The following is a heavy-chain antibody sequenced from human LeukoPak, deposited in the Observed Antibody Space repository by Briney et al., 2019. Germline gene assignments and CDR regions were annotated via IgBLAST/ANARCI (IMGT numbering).Heavy chain of an antibody. CDR1: GYSISSGYY. CDR3: ARTDGGIAAAGVDY. V-gene: IGHV4-38-2*02. J-gene: IGHJ4*02. D-gene: IGHD6-13*01. CDR2: IYYSGST. Sequence: SETLSLTCTVSGYSISSGYYWGWLRQPPGKGLEWIGSIYYSGSTYYNPSLKSRVTISVDTSKNQFSLKLSSVTAADTAVYYCARTDGGIAAAGVDYWGQGTLVTVSS.